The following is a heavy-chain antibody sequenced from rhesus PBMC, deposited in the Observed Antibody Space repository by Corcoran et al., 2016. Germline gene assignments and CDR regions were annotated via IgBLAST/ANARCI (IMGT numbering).Heavy chain of an antibody. CDR1: GYTFTSYS. Sequence: QVQLVQSGAEGKKPGASVKLSCKASGYTFTSYSINWVRQAPGEGLEWMGWINPSNGNTGYAQKFQGRVTMTRDTSTSTAYMELSSLRSEDTAVYYCARNSGIWVNRFDVWGPGVLVTVSS. CDR3: ARNSGIWVNRFDV. J-gene: IGHJ5-1*01. D-gene: IGHD6-25*01. CDR2: INPSNGNT. V-gene: IGHV1-200*01.